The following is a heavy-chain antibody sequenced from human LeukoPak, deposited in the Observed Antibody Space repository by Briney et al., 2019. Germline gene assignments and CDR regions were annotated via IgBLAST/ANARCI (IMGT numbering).Heavy chain of an antibody. J-gene: IGHJ3*02. D-gene: IGHD3-10*01. CDR3: ARDPGQPLWFGELSRHDDAFDI. Sequence: ASVKVSCKASGYTFTSYGISWVRQAPGQGLEWMGWINTNTGNPTYAQGFTGRFVFSLDTSVSTAYLQISSLKAEDTAVYYCARDPGQPLWFGELSRHDDAFDIWGQGTMVTVSS. CDR2: INTNTGNP. CDR1: GYTFTSYG. V-gene: IGHV7-4-1*02.